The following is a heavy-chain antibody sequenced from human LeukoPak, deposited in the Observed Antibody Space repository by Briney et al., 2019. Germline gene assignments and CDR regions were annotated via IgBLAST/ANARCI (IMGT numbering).Heavy chain of an antibody. CDR3: ARDGATYYYGSGRTNWFDP. CDR1: GFTFSSDS. J-gene: IGHJ5*02. D-gene: IGHD3-10*01. CDR2: ISSSSSYI. V-gene: IGHV3-21*01. Sequence: GGSLRLSCAASGFTFSSDSMNWVRQAPGRGLEWVSSISSSSSYIYYADSVKGRFTISRDNAKNSLYLQMNSLRAEDTAVYYCARDGATYYYGSGRTNWFDPWGQGTLVTVSS.